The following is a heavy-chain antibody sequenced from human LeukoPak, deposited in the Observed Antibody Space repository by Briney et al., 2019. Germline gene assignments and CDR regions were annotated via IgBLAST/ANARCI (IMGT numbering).Heavy chain of an antibody. J-gene: IGHJ4*02. V-gene: IGHV2-5*01. CDR3: AHLRGYYDILTGYYYYFDY. D-gene: IGHD3-9*01. CDR1: GFSLSTSGVG. Sequence: SGPMLVKPTQTLTLTCTFSGFSLSTSGVGVGWIRQPPGKALEWLALIYWNDDKRYSPSLKSRLTITKDTSKNQVVLTMTNMDPVDTATYYCAHLRGYYDILTGYYYYFDYWGQGTLVTVSS. CDR2: IYWNDDK.